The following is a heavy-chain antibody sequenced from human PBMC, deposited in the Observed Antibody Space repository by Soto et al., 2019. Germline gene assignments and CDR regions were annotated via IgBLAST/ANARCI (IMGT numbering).Heavy chain of an antibody. V-gene: IGHV3-7*01. Sequence: GGSLRLSCVASGFTFTSYWMSWVRQAPGKGLEWVANIQQDGSGKYYVDSVKGRFTISRDNAKNSLYLQMNSLRAEDTAVYYCEKADLDDWGQGTRVNVAS. CDR3: EKADLDD. J-gene: IGHJ4*02. CDR2: IQQDGSGK. CDR1: GFTFTSYW.